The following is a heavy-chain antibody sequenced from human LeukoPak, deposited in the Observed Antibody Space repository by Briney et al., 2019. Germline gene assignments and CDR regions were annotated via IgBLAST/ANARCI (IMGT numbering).Heavy chain of an antibody. D-gene: IGHD2-2*01. Sequence: SXXASGYTFTSHXISWXRQAXGXXXXXXXWXSAYNGDTKYAQKFQGRVTMTTETSTSTAYMELWSLRSDDTAVYYCARDPSNTSGRFWYLDVWGRGTLVTVSA. CDR2: XSAYNGDT. CDR3: ARDPSNTSGRFWYLDV. V-gene: IGHV1-18*01. J-gene: IGHJ2*01. CDR1: GYTFTSHX.